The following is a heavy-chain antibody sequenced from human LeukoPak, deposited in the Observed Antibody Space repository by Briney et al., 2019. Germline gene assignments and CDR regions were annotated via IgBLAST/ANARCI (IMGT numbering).Heavy chain of an antibody. V-gene: IGHV1-24*01. CDR1: GDTLSDLS. CDR2: FYPEDGET. Sequence: ASVKVSCKLSGDTLSDLSIHWVRQAPGKGLEWMGGFYPEDGETVYAQKFQGRVTVTEDTSTDTAYMEVTNLRSDDTAVYYCAMGVDRSSWYLFDYWGQGALVTVSS. D-gene: IGHD6-13*01. CDR3: AMGVDRSSWYLFDY. J-gene: IGHJ4*02.